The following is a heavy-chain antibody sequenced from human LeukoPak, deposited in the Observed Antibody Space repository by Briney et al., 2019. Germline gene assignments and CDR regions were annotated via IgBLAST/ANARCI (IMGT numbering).Heavy chain of an antibody. CDR3: ARSFLDYMDV. D-gene: IGHD2/OR15-2a*01. CDR1: GESINPYY. Sequence: SSETLSLTCTVSGESINPYYWNWIRQSAGKGLEWIGHIYKSGTTNFNPSLTSRVTMSLDTSRNQFSLKLRSVTAADTAVYLCARSFLDYMDVWGKGTTVTVSS. J-gene: IGHJ6*03. V-gene: IGHV4-4*07. CDR2: IYKSGTT.